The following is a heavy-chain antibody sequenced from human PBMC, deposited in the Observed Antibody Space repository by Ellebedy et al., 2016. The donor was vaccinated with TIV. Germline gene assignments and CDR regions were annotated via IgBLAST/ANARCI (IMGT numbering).Heavy chain of an antibody. CDR1: GYTFPSYG. D-gene: IGHD3-22*01. J-gene: IGHJ4*02. CDR2: ISAYNGNT. CDR3: ARRVHYYDSSGYDY. Sequence: ASVKVSXXASGYTFPSYGISWVRQAPGQGLEWMGWISAYNGNTNYAQKVQGRVTMTTDTSTSTAYMELRSLRSDDTAVYYCARRVHYYDSSGYDYWGQGTLVTVSS. V-gene: IGHV1-18*01.